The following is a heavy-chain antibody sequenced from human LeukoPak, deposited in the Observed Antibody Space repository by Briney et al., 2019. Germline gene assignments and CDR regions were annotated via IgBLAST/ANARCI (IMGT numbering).Heavy chain of an antibody. D-gene: IGHD3-22*01. Sequence: SETLSLTCTVSGGSISSSSYYWGWIRQPPGKGLEWIGSIYYSGSTYYNPSLKSRVTISVDTSKNQFSLKLSSVTAADTAVYYCASPGGYYDSSGYFPNWFDPWGQGTLVTVSS. CDR2: IYYSGST. CDR3: ASPGGYYDSSGYFPNWFDP. V-gene: IGHV4-39*07. J-gene: IGHJ5*02. CDR1: GGSISSSSYY.